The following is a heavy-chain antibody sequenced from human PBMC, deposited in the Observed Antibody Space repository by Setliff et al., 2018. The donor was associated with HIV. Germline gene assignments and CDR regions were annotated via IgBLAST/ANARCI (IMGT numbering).Heavy chain of an antibody. CDR3: ARQVSIPGVAITPVDY. Sequence: SETLSLTCTVSGGSISSYSWSWIRQPPGKGLEWIGYIYTSGSTNYNPTLKSRVTISVDTSENQFSLKLTSVTAADAAMYFCARQVSIPGVAITPVDYWGQGALVTVSS. CDR1: GGSISSYS. CDR2: IYTSGST. V-gene: IGHV4-59*08. J-gene: IGHJ4*02. D-gene: IGHD5-12*01.